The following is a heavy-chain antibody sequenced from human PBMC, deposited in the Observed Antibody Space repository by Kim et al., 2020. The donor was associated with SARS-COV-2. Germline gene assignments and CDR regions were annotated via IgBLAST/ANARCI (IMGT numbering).Heavy chain of an antibody. D-gene: IGHD6-13*01. CDR3: ARDYSSIAAAGGTDY. J-gene: IGHJ4*02. Sequence: ESWKGRFPIPRDNAKNYLSLQRNSLRAEDTAVYYCARDYSSIAAAGGTDYWGQGTLVTVSS. V-gene: IGHV3-7*01.